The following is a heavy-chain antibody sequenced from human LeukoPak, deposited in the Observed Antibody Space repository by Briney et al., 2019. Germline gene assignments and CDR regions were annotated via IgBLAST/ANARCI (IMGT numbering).Heavy chain of an antibody. CDR3: AKRESLDY. D-gene: IGHD3-10*01. Sequence: GRSLRLSCAASGFTFSSDGMHWVRQAPGKGLEWVAVISYDGSNKYYADSVKGRFTISRDNSKNTLYLQMNSLRAEDTAVYYCAKRESLDYWGQGTLVTVSS. V-gene: IGHV3-30*18. J-gene: IGHJ4*02. CDR1: GFTFSSDG. CDR2: ISYDGSNK.